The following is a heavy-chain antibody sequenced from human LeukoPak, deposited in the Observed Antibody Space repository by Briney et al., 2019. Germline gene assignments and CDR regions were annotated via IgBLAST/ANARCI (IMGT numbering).Heavy chain of an antibody. CDR1: GYTFTGYY. Sequence: GASVKVSCKASGYTFTGYYMHWVRQAPGQGLEWMGWINPNSGGTNYAQKFQGRVTMTRDTSISTAYMELSRLRSDDTAGYYCASLAGSYYYGSGSRWYDAFDIWGQGTMVTVSS. D-gene: IGHD3-10*01. CDR3: ASLAGSYYYGSGSRWYDAFDI. J-gene: IGHJ3*02. V-gene: IGHV1-2*02. CDR2: INPNSGGT.